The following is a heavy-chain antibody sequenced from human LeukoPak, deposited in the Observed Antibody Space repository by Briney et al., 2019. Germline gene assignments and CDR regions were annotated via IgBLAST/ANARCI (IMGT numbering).Heavy chain of an antibody. CDR3: AKVPGNTIRGVISRLIDY. V-gene: IGHV3-30*02. D-gene: IGHD3-10*01. CDR2: IRYDGSNK. Sequence: GGSLRLSCAASGFTFSSYGMHWVRQAPGKGLEWAAFIRYDGSNKYYADSVKGRFTISRDNSKNTLYLQMNSLRAEDTAVYYCAKVPGNTIRGVISRLIDYWGQGTLVTVSS. J-gene: IGHJ4*02. CDR1: GFTFSSYG.